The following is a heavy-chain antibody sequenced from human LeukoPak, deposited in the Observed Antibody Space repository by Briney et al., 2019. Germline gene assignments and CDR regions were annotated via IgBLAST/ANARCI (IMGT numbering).Heavy chain of an antibody. CDR2: IIPILGIA. Sequence: SVKVSCKASGGTFSSYTIGWVRQAPGRGLEWIGRIIPILGIANYAQKFQGRVTITADKSTSTAYMVLSSLRSEDTAVYYCVVATVFDYWGQGTLVTVSS. CDR3: VVATVFDY. V-gene: IGHV1-69*02. J-gene: IGHJ4*02. CDR1: GGTFSSYT. D-gene: IGHD5-12*01.